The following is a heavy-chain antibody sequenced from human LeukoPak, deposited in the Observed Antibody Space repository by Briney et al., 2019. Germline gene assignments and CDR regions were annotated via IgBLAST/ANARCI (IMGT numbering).Heavy chain of an antibody. CDR2: KTYSGIT. J-gene: IGHJ4*02. Sequence: SETLSLTCSVSGGSISTYYWNWIRQPPGKGLEWIGDKTYSGITHYNPSLKSRITISIDTSKNQFSLKLRSVTAADTAVYYCARSGDSHVYYFDYWGQGTPVTVSS. D-gene: IGHD1-26*01. CDR3: ARSGDSHVYYFDY. V-gene: IGHV4-59*08. CDR1: GGSISTYY.